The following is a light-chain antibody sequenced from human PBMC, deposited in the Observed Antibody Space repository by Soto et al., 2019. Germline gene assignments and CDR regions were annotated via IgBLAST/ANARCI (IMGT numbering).Light chain of an antibody. V-gene: IGKV1-5*03. Sequence: DIQMTQSPSTLSASVGDRVTITCRASQSISTWLAWYQQRAGKAPKLLIYKASNLESGVPSRFSGSGSGTDFTLTISSLQPDDIATYYCQQYNRSSWAFGQGT. CDR3: QQYNRSSWA. J-gene: IGKJ1*01. CDR1: QSISTW. CDR2: KAS.